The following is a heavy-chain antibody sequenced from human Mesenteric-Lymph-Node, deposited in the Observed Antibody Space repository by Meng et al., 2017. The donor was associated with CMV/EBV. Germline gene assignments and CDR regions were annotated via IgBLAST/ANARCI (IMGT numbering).Heavy chain of an antibody. J-gene: IGHJ5*02. D-gene: IGHD2-2*01. CDR2: IIPVVGVT. V-gene: IGHV1-69*04. Sequence: SVKVSCKTSGGTFNSYVFNWVRQAPGQGPEWMGRIIPVVGVTEYAQKFQARVTISADKATTTVYMELSSLQSEDTAVYYCARDLLRVGTSRYLWFDPWGQGTLVTVSS. CDR3: ARDLLRVGTSRYLWFDP. CDR1: GGTFNSYV.